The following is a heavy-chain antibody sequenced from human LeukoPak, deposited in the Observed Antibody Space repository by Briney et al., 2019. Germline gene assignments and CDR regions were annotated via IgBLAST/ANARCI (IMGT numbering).Heavy chain of an antibody. CDR1: GFTFSSYA. Sequence: PGGSLRLSCAASGFTFSSYAMSWVRQAPGKGLEWVSAISGSGAKTYYADSVKGRFTVSRDNSKNTVYLQMDRLRVEDTAVYYCAKVGGSGSDYIRHWYFDLWGRGTLVTVSS. V-gene: IGHV3-23*01. J-gene: IGHJ2*01. CDR3: AKVGGSGSDYIRHWYFDL. D-gene: IGHD3-10*01. CDR2: ISGSGAKT.